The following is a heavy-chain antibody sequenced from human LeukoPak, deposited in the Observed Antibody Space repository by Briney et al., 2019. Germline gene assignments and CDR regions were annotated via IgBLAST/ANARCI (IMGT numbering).Heavy chain of an antibody. V-gene: IGHV1-46*01. D-gene: IGHD3-10*01. J-gene: IGHJ6*02. Sequence: ASVKVSCKAPGYTFTSYYMHWVRQAPGQGLEWMGIINPSGGSTSYAQKFQGRVTMTRDTSTSTVYLEVNSLRSDDTAVYYCAREGYGSGRRLGLDVWGQGTTVTVSS. CDR2: INPSGGST. CDR3: AREGYGSGRRLGLDV. CDR1: GYTFTSYY.